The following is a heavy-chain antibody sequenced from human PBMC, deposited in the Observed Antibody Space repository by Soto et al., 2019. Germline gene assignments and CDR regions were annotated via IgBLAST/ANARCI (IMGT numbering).Heavy chain of an antibody. CDR2: IYYSGST. J-gene: IGHJ3*02. CDR3: ARDYWAAYYYDSSGYFDI. CDR1: GGSISSYY. V-gene: IGHV4-59*01. D-gene: IGHD3-22*01. Sequence: SETLSLTCTVSGGSISSYYWIWIRQPPGKGLEWIGYIYYSGSTNYNPSLKSRVTISVDTSKDQFSLKLSSVTAADTAVYYCARDYWAAYYYDSSGYFDIWGQGTMVTVS.